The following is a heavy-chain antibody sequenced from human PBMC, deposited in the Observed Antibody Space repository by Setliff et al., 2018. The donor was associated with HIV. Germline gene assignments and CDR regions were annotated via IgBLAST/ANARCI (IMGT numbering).Heavy chain of an antibody. CDR3: AKGALGYCSGTICYPFDY. CDR1: GFTFSSYA. J-gene: IGHJ4*02. V-gene: IGHV3-23*01. D-gene: IGHD2-15*01. CDR2: ITNDGRNT. Sequence: PGGSLRLSCAASGFTFSSYAMNWVRQAPGKRLEWVSSITNDGRNTYYADSVKGRFTISRDNSKNTLYLQMNSPRAEDMAVYYCAKGALGYCSGTICYPFDYWAQGTLVTVS.